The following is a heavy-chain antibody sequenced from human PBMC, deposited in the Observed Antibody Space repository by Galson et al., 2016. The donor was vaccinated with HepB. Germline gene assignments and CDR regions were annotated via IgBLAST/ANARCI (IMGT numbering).Heavy chain of an antibody. D-gene: IGHD2-21*01. Sequence: SLRLSCAASGFTLSSYAMHWVRQAPGKGLEWVAVISYDGSTKYYADSVKARFTTSRDNSKNTLSVQMNSLRAEDTAVYYCAVAYSNYWPLGYWGQGTLVTVSS. J-gene: IGHJ4*02. CDR1: GFTLSSYA. V-gene: IGHV3-30-3*01. CDR2: ISYDGSTK. CDR3: AVAYSNYWPLGY.